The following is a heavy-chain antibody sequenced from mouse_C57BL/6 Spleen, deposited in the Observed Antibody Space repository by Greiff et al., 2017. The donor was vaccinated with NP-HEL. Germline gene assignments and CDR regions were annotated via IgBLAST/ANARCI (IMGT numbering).Heavy chain of an antibody. CDR1: GYTFTNYW. Sequence: QVQLQQSGAELVRPGPSVKMSCTASGYTFTNYWIGWAKQRPGHGLEWIGDIYPGGGYTNYNEKFKGKATLTADKSSSTAYMQFSSLTSEDSAIYYCARTGYGNYDYFDYWGQGTTLTVSS. CDR2: IYPGGGYT. V-gene: IGHV1-63*01. CDR3: ARTGYGNYDYFDY. D-gene: IGHD2-1*01. J-gene: IGHJ2*01.